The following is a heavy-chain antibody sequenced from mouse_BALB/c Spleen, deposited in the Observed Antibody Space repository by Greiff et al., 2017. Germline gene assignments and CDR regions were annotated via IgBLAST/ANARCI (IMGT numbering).Heavy chain of an antibody. J-gene: IGHJ3*01. CDR2: ISSGGSYT. V-gene: IGHV5-6*02. D-gene: IGHD2-4*01. CDR1: GFTFSSYG. Sequence: EVKLVESGGDLVKPGGSLKLSCAASGFTFSSYGMSWVRQTPDKRLEWVATISSGGSYTYYPDSVKGRFTISRDNAKNTLYLQMSSLKSEDTAMYYCARDYEAWFAYWGQGTLVTVSA. CDR3: ARDYEAWFAY.